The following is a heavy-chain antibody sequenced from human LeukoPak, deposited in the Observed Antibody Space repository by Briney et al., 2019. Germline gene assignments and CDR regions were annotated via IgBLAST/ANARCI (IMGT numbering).Heavy chain of an antibody. D-gene: IGHD3-22*01. CDR1: GGSISSYY. CDR3: AGSYYYDSSGYTDYFDY. CDR2: IYYSGST. Sequence: SETLSLTCTVSGGSISSYYWSWIRQPPGKGLEWIGYIYYSGSTYYNPSLKSRVTISVDTSKNQFSLELSSVTAADTAVYYCAGSYYYDSSGYTDYFDYWGQGTLVTVSS. V-gene: IGHV4-59*01. J-gene: IGHJ4*02.